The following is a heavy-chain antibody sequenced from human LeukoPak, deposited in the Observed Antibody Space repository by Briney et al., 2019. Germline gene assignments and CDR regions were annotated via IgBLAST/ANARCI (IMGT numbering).Heavy chain of an antibody. Sequence: GGSLRLSCAASGFTFSSYSMNWVRQAPGKGLEWVSSISSSSSYIYYADSGKGRYTISRDNAKNSLYLQMNSLRAEDTAVYYCAILRLTSYYGSGSQAIDYWGQGTLVTVSS. V-gene: IGHV3-21*01. CDR2: ISSSSSYI. CDR1: GFTFSSYS. CDR3: AILRLTSYYGSGSQAIDY. D-gene: IGHD3-10*01. J-gene: IGHJ4*02.